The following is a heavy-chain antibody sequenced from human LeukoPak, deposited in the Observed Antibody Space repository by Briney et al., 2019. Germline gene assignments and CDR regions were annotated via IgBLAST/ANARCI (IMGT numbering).Heavy chain of an antibody. CDR2: ISYDGSNK. V-gene: IGHV3-30*18. D-gene: IGHD6-13*01. J-gene: IGHJ4*02. Sequence: GGSLRLSCAASGFTFSSYGMHWVRQAPGKGLEWVAVISYDGSNKYYADSVKGRFTISRDNSKNTLYLQMNSLRAEDTAVYYCAKDFRSSVFDYWGRGTLVTVSS. CDR1: GFTFSSYG. CDR3: AKDFRSSVFDY.